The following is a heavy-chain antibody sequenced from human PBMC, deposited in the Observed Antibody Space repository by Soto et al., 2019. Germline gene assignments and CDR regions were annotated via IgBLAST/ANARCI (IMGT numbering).Heavy chain of an antibody. J-gene: IGHJ6*02. Sequence: SVKVSCKASGGTFSSYAISWLRQAPGQGLEWMGGIIPIFGTANYAQKFQGRVTITADESTSTAYMELSSLRSEDTAVYYCARDYCSSTSCSGYYYYGMDVWGQGTTVTVSS. CDR3: ARDYCSSTSCSGYYYYGMDV. CDR2: IIPIFGTA. V-gene: IGHV1-69*13. CDR1: GGTFSSYA. D-gene: IGHD2-2*01.